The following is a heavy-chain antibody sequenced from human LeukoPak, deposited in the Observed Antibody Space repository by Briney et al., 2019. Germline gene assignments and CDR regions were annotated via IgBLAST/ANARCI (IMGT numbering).Heavy chain of an antibody. D-gene: IGHD5-12*01. CDR3: ARDSGYNAFDY. Sequence: GGSLRLSCAASGFAFSSSWLAWVRQAPGKGLEWVASMNPDGSIKNYVDSVRGRFTLSRDNAKNSLYLQMNSLRAEDTAMYYCARDSGYNAFDYWGQGTLVTVSS. CDR1: GFAFSSSW. V-gene: IGHV3-7*05. CDR2: MNPDGSIK. J-gene: IGHJ4*02.